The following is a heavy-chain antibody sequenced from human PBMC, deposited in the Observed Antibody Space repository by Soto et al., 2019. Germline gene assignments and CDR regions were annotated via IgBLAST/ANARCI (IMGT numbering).Heavy chain of an antibody. J-gene: IGHJ6*02. D-gene: IGHD6-19*01. V-gene: IGHV3-48*01. CDR1: GVTFSSHS. CDR3: ARELGFDAVARMDV. CDR2: ISSGSSSI. Sequence: EVQLVESGGGLVQPGGSLRLSCTASGVTFSSHSMVWVRQAPGKGLEWVSYISSGSSSIYYADSVKGRFTTSRDNAKNSTYLQMNSLRVEDRGVYYCARELGFDAVARMDVWGQGTRVT.